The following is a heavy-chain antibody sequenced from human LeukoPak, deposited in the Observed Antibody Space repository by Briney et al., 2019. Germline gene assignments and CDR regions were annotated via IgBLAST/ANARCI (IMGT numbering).Heavy chain of an antibody. CDR3: AKDRGSSGDVNFDY. D-gene: IGHD6-19*01. J-gene: IGHJ4*02. Sequence: GGSLRLSCAASGFTFSSYGMHWVRQAPGKGLEWVAVISYDGSNKYYADSVKGRFTISRDNSKNTLCLQMNSLRAEDTAVYYCAKDRGSSGDVNFDYWGQGTLVTVSS. V-gene: IGHV3-30*18. CDR2: ISYDGSNK. CDR1: GFTFSSYG.